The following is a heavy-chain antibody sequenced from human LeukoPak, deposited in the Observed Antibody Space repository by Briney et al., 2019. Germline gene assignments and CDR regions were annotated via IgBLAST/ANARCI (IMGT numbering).Heavy chain of an antibody. CDR1: GFTFSSYS. J-gene: IGHJ6*03. D-gene: IGHD6-19*01. CDR3: AREERQWLVPHASYYYYMDV. CDR2: ISSSSSYI. V-gene: IGHV3-21*01. Sequence: GGSLRLSCAASGFTFSSYSMNWVRQAPGKGLEWVSSISSSSSYIYYADSVKGRFTISRDNAKNSLYLQMNSLRAEDTAVYYCAREERQWLVPHASYYYYMDVWGKGTTVTVSS.